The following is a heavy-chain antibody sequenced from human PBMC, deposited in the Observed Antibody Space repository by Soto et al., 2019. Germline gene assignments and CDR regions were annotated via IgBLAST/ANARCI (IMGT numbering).Heavy chain of an antibody. D-gene: IGHD3-16*01. V-gene: IGHV3-7*03. J-gene: IGHJ5*01. CDR2: IKADGSEK. CDR3: ARARGVDS. CDR1: GFTFSNHW. Sequence: ESGGGLVQPGGSLRLSCAGSGFTFSNHWMNWVRQAPGKGLEWVANIKADGSEKYYVDSVKGRFTISRDNAKNSLYLQMNSLRAEDTAVYYCARARGVDSWCQGTLVTVSS.